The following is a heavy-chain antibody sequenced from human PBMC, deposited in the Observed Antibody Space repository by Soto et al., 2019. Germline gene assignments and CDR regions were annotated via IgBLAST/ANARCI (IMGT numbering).Heavy chain of an antibody. D-gene: IGHD6-19*01. V-gene: IGHV3-23*01. Sequence: EVQLLESGGGLVQPGGSLTLSCAASGFTFSSYAMSWVRQAPAQGLQWVSGISGSGGSTYYADSVKGRFTISSDSSKNTLYLQMDSLRVEDTAVYYCAKKTDSSSPWGALDIWGQGTMVSV. CDR3: AKKTDSSSPWGALDI. CDR1: GFTFSSYA. J-gene: IGHJ3*02. CDR2: ISGSGGST.